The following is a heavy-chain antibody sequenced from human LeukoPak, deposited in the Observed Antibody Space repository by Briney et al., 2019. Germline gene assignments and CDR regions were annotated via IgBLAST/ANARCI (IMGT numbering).Heavy chain of an antibody. CDR2: IYYSGST. CDR1: GGSISSYY. D-gene: IGHD1-26*01. V-gene: IGHV4-59*01. Sequence: PSETLSLTCTISGGSISSYYWSWIRQPPGEGLEWIGYIYYSGSTNYNPSLKSRVTISVDTSKNQFSLKLSSVTAADTAVYYCARRVGDKDYFDYWGQGTLVTVSS. J-gene: IGHJ4*02. CDR3: ARRVGDKDYFDY.